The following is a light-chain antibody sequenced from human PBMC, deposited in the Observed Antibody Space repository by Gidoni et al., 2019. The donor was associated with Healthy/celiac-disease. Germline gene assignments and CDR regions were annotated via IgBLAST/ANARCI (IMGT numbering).Light chain of an antibody. Sequence: EIVLTQSPATLSLSPGERATLSCRASQSVSSYLAWYQQKPGQAPRLLIYDASNRATVIPARFSGSGSGTDFTLTISSLEPEDFAVYYCQQRSNGPAFGGGTKVEIK. CDR3: QQRSNGPA. CDR1: QSVSSY. V-gene: IGKV3-11*01. J-gene: IGKJ4*01. CDR2: DAS.